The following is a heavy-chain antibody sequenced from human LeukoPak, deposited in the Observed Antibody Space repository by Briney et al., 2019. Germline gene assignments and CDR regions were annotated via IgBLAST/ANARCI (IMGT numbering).Heavy chain of an antibody. CDR2: IYGGGST. CDR1: GFIVSTNY. D-gene: IGHD6-6*01. CDR3: ARDRSIASDY. V-gene: IGHV3-66*01. J-gene: IGHJ4*02. Sequence: GGSLRLSCAASGFIVSTNYMSWVRQAPGKGLEWVSVIYGGGSTYYADSVKGRFTISRDNSKNSLYLQMNSLRAEDTAVYYCARDRSIASDYWGQGTLVTVSS.